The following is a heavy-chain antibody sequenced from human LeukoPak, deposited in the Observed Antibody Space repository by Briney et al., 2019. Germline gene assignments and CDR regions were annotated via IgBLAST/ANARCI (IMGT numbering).Heavy chain of an antibody. Sequence: ASVEVSCKASGYTFTDYYMHWVRQAPGQGLEWMGWINPNSGGTNYAQKFQGRVTMTRDTSISTAYMELSRLRSDDTAVYYCAREEGYCSSTSCSAPFDYWGQGTLVTVSS. J-gene: IGHJ4*02. CDR2: INPNSGGT. CDR1: GYTFTDYY. V-gene: IGHV1-2*02. CDR3: AREEGYCSSTSCSAPFDY. D-gene: IGHD2-2*01.